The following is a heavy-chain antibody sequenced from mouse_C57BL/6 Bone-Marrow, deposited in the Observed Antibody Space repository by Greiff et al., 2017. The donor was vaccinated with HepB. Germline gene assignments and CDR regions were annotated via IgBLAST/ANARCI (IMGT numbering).Heavy chain of an antibody. CDR1: GYTFTSYW. CDR3: ARYPYYGSSYRYFDV. D-gene: IGHD1-1*01. CDR2: IDPSDSYT. J-gene: IGHJ1*03. V-gene: IGHV1-50*01. Sequence: QVHVKQPGAELVKPGASVKLSCKASGYTFTSYWMQWVKQRPGQGLEWIGEIDPSDSYTNYNQKFKGKATLTVDTSSSTAYMQLSSLTSEDSAVYYCARYPYYGSSYRYFDVWGTGTTVTVSS.